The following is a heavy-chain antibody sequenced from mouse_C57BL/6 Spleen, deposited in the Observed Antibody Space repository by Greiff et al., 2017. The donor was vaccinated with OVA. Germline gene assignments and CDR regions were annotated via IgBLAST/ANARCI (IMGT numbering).Heavy chain of an antibody. V-gene: IGHV2-2*01. Sequence: QVQLQQSGPGLVQPSQCLSITCTVSGFSLTSYGVHWVRQSPGKGLEWLGVIWSGGSTDYNAAFISRLSISKDNSKSQVFIKMNSLQADDTAIYYCARKMIHYYAMDYWGQGTSVTVSS. CDR1: GFSLTSYG. J-gene: IGHJ4*01. D-gene: IGHD2-4*01. CDR2: IWSGGST. CDR3: ARKMIHYYAMDY.